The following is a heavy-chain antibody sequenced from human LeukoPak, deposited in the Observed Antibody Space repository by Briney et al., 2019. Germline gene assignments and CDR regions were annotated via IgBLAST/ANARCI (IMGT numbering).Heavy chain of an antibody. CDR2: AYYSGST. CDR3: ARHIIPYSSGHFDY. D-gene: IGHD6-19*01. V-gene: IGHV4-39*01. J-gene: IGHJ4*02. CDR1: GGSISSGTYF. Sequence: PSETLSLTCTVSGGSISSGTYFWGWIRQPPGKGLEWIGTAYYSGSTYYNPSLKSRVTISVDTSKNQFSLKLSSVTAADTAVYYCARHIIPYSSGHFDYWGQGTLVTVSS.